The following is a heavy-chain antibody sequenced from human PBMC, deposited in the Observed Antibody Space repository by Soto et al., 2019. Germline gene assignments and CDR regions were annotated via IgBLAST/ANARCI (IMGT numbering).Heavy chain of an antibody. V-gene: IGHV4-30-2*06. CDR1: GGSISSGDYL. CDR3: ARVGGTPYNWFDP. D-gene: IGHD1-1*01. CDR2: MYHSGST. Sequence: QLQLQESGSGLVKPSQTLSLTCAVSGGSISSGDYLWSWIRQSPGKGLEWIAYMYHSGSTYYNPSLESRVTISVDRSKNQLSLNLTSVTAADTAVYYCARVGGTPYNWFDPWGQGTLVTVSS. J-gene: IGHJ5*02.